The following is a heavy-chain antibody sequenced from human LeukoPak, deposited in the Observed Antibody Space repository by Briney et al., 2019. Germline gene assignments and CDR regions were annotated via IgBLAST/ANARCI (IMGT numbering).Heavy chain of an antibody. J-gene: IGHJ3*02. V-gene: IGHV3-21*01. CDR3: ARDLRPFSGYDNLAFDI. Sequence: GGSLRLSCAASGITFSSYNLNWVRQAPGKGLEWVSFISTSSSYIYYTDSVKGRFTISRDNAKSSLYLQMNSLRAEDTAVYYCARDLRPFSGYDNLAFDIWGQGTMVTVSS. D-gene: IGHD5-12*01. CDR2: ISTSSSYI. CDR1: GITFSSYN.